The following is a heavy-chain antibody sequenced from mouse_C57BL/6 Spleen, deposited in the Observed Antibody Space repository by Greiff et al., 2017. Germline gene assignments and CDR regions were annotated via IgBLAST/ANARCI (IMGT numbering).Heavy chain of an antibody. V-gene: IGHV5-9*01. CDR1: GFTFSSYT. CDR2: ISGGGGNT. CDR3: ARQLGRGGYYFDY. Sequence: EVQGVESGGGLVKPGGSLKLSCAASGFTFSSYTMSWVRQTPEKRLEWVATISGGGGNTYYPDSVKGRFTISRDNAKNTLYLQMSSLRSEDTALYYCARQLGRGGYYFDYWGQGTTLTVSS. J-gene: IGHJ2*01. D-gene: IGHD4-1*01.